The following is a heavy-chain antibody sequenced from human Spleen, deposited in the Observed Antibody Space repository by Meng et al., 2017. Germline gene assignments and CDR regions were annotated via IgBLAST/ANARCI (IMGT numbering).Heavy chain of an antibody. D-gene: IGHD6-19*01. Sequence: GESLKISCAASGFTFSSYWMHWVRQAPGKGLVWVSRINSDGSTTFYADSVKGRFTISRDNAENTMYLQMNSLRAEDTAVYYCARDVSGWYRLHYWGQGKLVNVSS. CDR3: ARDVSGWYRLHY. CDR1: GFTFSSYW. CDR2: INSDGSTT. V-gene: IGHV3-74*01. J-gene: IGHJ4*02.